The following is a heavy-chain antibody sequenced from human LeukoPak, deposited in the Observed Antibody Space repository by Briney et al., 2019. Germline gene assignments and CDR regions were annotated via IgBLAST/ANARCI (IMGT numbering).Heavy chain of an antibody. Sequence: GGSLRLSCAASGFTFSSSSMNWVRQAPGKGLEWVSYISSVSSTIYYADSVKGRFTISRDNAKNSLYLQMNSLRAEDTAVYYCARGIRGVMNYWGQGTLVTVSS. V-gene: IGHV3-48*04. CDR2: ISSVSSTI. CDR1: GFTFSSSS. CDR3: ARGIRGVMNY. D-gene: IGHD3-10*01. J-gene: IGHJ4*02.